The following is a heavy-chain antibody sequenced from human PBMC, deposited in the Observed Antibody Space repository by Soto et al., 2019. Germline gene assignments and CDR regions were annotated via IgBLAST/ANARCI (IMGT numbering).Heavy chain of an antibody. J-gene: IGHJ3*02. CDR3: ARERGGDDAFDI. V-gene: IGHV3-23*01. Sequence: GGSLRLSCAASGFTFSSYAMNWVRQAPGKGLEWVSVISGSVDSTHYADSVKGRFTISRDNAKNSLYLQMNSLRAEDTAVYYCARERGGDDAFDIWGQGTMVTVSS. CDR1: GFTFSSYA. CDR2: ISGSVDST. D-gene: IGHD3-16*01.